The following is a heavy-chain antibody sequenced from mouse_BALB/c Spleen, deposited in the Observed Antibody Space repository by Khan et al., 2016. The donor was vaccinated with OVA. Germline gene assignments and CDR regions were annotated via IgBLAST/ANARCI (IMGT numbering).Heavy chain of an antibody. CDR3: ARSGYEAWFAY. Sequence: EVQLQESGPGLVKPSQSLSLTCTVTGYSITSDYAWNWIRQFPGNKLEWMGYISYSGNTSYNPSLKSRISITRATSKNQFFLQLNSVTTEDTATYYCARSGYEAWFAYWGQGTLVTVSA. D-gene: IGHD2-14*01. CDR1: GYSITSDYA. CDR2: ISYSGNT. V-gene: IGHV3-2*02. J-gene: IGHJ3*01.